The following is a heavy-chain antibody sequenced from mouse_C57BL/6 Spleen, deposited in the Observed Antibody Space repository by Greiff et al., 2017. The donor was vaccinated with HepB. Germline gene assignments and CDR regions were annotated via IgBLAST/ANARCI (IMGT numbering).Heavy chain of an antibody. D-gene: IGHD1-1*01. Sequence: QVQLKQPGAELVKPGASVKLSCKASGYTFTSYWMHWVKQRPGRGLEWIGRIDPNSGGTKYNEKFKSKATLTVDKPSSTAYMQLSSLTSEDSAVYYCARGGVITTVVADFDYWGQGTTLTVSS. CDR1: GYTFTSYW. J-gene: IGHJ2*01. CDR3: ARGGVITTVVADFDY. V-gene: IGHV1-72*01. CDR2: IDPNSGGT.